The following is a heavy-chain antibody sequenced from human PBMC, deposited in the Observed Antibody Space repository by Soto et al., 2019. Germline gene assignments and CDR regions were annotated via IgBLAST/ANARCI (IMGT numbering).Heavy chain of an antibody. V-gene: IGHV1-18*01. CDR1: GYTFASYG. CDR3: ARSVGVGALYYGMDV. D-gene: IGHD1-26*01. Sequence: QVLLVQSGAQVKKPGAAVKVSCQASGYTFASYGISWVRQAPGQGLEWVGWISGYTGATNYGQKFQGRVTLTTDTSTSTAYMELSSLRSEDTAVYYCARSVGVGALYYGMDVWGQGTTVSVSS. CDR2: ISGYTGAT. J-gene: IGHJ6*02.